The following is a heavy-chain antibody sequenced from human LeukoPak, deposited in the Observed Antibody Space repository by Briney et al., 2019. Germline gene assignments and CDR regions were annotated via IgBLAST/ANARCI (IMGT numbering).Heavy chain of an antibody. Sequence: SETLSLTRAVYGGSFSGYYWSWIRQPPGKGKERIGEINHSGSTNYNPSLKSRVTISVDTSKNQFSLKLSSVTAADTAVYYCARGRYSSGWGRNWFDPWGQGTLVTVSS. V-gene: IGHV4-34*01. CDR1: GGSFSGYY. CDR2: INHSGST. J-gene: IGHJ5*02. CDR3: ARGRYSSGWGRNWFDP. D-gene: IGHD6-19*01.